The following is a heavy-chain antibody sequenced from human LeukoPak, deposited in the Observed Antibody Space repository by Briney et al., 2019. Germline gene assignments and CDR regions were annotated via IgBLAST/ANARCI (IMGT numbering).Heavy chain of an antibody. Sequence: PSETLSLTCTVSGGSISSGSYFWNWIRQPPGKGLEWIGEINQSGSTNYNPSLKSRVTISFDTSKNQFSLKLSSVTAADTAVYYCARGRAFFDWGQGTLVTVSS. D-gene: IGHD3-3*02. V-gene: IGHV4-39*07. CDR3: ARGRAFFD. J-gene: IGHJ4*02. CDR2: INQSGST. CDR1: GGSISSGSYF.